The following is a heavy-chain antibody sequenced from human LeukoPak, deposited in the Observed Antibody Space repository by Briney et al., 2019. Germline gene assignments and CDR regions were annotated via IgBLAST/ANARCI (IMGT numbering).Heavy chain of an antibody. CDR3: ASQYCSSTSCYDLTHFDY. J-gene: IGHJ4*02. CDR2: IKQDGSEK. D-gene: IGHD2-2*01. Sequence: PGGSLRLSCAASGFTFSSYWMSWVRQAPGKGLEWVANIKQDGSEKYYVDSVKGRFTTSRDNAKNSLYLQMNSLRAEDTAVYYCASQYCSSTSCYDLTHFDYWGQGALVTVSS. CDR1: GFTFSSYW. V-gene: IGHV3-7*01.